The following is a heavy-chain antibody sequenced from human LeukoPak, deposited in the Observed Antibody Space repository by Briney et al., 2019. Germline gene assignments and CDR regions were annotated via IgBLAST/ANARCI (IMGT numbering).Heavy chain of an antibody. CDR2: MYYSWST. CDR3: ARHVNWNYGYYYYMDV. V-gene: IGHV4-39*01. J-gene: IGHJ6*03. Sequence: PSETLSLTCSVSGGSISSRSYYWGWIRQSPGKGLEWIGSMYYSWSTDYNPSLESRITISVDTSKNHFSLRLSSVTAADTAVYYCARHVNWNYGYYYYMDVWGKGTTVTVSS. D-gene: IGHD1-7*01. CDR1: GGSISSRSYY.